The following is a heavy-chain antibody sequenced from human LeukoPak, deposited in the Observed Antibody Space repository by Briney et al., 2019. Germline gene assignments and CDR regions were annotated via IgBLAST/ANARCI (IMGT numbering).Heavy chain of an antibody. J-gene: IGHJ4*02. V-gene: IGHV3-30*02. CDR2: IRYDGSKK. CDR3: VKGRDFYFDY. CDR1: GFTLSDYG. D-gene: IGHD3/OR15-3a*01. Sequence: GGSLRLSCAASGFTLSDYGMHWVRQAPGKGLEWVTFIRYDGSKKYCADSVKGRFTFSRDNSKNMLYLQMNSLRADDTAIYYCVKGRDFYFDYWGQGTLVTVSS.